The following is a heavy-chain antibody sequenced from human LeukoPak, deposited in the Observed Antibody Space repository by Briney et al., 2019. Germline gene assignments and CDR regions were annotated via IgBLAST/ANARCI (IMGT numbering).Heavy chain of an antibody. Sequence: VASVKVSCKASGYTFTGYYMHWVRQAPGQGLEWMGWINPNSGGTNYAQKFQGRVTMTRDTSISTAYMELSRLRSDDTAVYYCARVEWLYSGYGDFDYWGQGTLVTVSS. J-gene: IGHJ4*02. V-gene: IGHV1-2*02. CDR2: INPNSGGT. D-gene: IGHD5-12*01. CDR1: GYTFTGYY. CDR3: ARVEWLYSGYGDFDY.